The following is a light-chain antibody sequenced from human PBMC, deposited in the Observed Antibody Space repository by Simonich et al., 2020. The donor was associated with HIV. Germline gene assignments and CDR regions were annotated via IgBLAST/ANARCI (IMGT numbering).Light chain of an antibody. J-gene: IGLJ3*02. CDR1: SGSIASNY. CDR3: QSYDSSNWV. V-gene: IGLV6-57*01. Sequence: NFMLTQPHSVSESPGKTVTISCTRSSGSIASNYVQWYQQRPDSSPTTVIYEDNQRPSGVHDRFSGSIDSSSNSASLTISGLKTEDEADYYCQSYDSSNWVFGGGTKLTVL. CDR2: EDN.